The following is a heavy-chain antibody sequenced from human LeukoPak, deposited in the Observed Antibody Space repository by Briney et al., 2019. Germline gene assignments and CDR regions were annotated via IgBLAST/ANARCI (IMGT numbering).Heavy chain of an antibody. Sequence: GGSLRLSCAASGFTFSSYAMHWVRQAPGKGLEWVAVISYDGTNKYYADSVKGRFTISRDNSKNTLYLQMNSLRAEDTAMYYCARDLRGLNYFDYWGRGTLVTVSS. D-gene: IGHD3-10*01. CDR2: ISYDGTNK. J-gene: IGHJ4*02. CDR1: GFTFSSYA. CDR3: ARDLRGLNYFDY. V-gene: IGHV3-30*04.